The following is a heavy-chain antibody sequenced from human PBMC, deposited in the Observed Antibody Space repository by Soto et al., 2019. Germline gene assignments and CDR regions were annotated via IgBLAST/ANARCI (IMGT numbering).Heavy chain of an antibody. Sequence: GWSLRLSCAASGFTFSSYAMHWVRQAPGKGLEWVAVISYDGSNKYYADSVKGRFTISRDNSKNTLYLQMNSLRAEDTAVYYCARPRAWPNLEYPFIFLRGACYNYGLDVRGPGP. CDR2: ISYDGSNK. D-gene: IGHD2-15*01. J-gene: IGHJ6*02. CDR3: ARPRAWPNLEYPFIFLRGACYNYGLDV. CDR1: GFTFSSYA. V-gene: IGHV3-30-3*01.